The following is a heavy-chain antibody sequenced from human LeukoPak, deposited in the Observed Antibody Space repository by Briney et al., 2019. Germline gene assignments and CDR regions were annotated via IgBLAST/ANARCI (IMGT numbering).Heavy chain of an antibody. V-gene: IGHV3-23*01. D-gene: IGHD2-15*01. CDR2: ITASGDST. J-gene: IGHJ6*03. CDR1: GFTFSNYV. CDR3: AKDRCSDGIGCFYYYMDV. Sequence: GGSLRLSCAASGFTFSNYVMIWVRQAPGKGLEWVSGITASGDSTYYGDSVKGRFTMSRDNSKNTVYLQMNSLRAEDTAVYYCAKDRCSDGIGCFYYYMDVWGKGTTVTISS.